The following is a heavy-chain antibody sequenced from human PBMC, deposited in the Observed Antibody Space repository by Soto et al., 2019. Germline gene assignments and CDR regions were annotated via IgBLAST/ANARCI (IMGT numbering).Heavy chain of an antibody. D-gene: IGHD3-3*01. CDR3: AKEQDPWGYYHYFDY. V-gene: IGHV1-18*04. J-gene: IGHJ4*02. CDR2: ISAYNGNT. CDR1: GYTFSNYI. Sequence: QVQLVQSGVELKKPGASVKVSCKASGYTFSNYIVTWVRQAPGQGLEWMGWISAYNGNTNYAQKFQDKITMTTDTSTSTINMELRSTTSDDTAIYLCAKEQDPWGYYHYFDYWGQGTLVTVSS.